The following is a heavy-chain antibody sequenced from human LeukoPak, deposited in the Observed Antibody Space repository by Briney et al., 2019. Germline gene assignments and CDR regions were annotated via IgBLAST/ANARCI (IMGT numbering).Heavy chain of an antibody. J-gene: IGHJ4*02. CDR3: ASWSPYYYDSSGSDYFDY. CDR2: INPNSGGT. Sequence: ASVKVSCKASGYTFTGYYMHWVRQAPGQGLEWMGWINPNSGGTNYAQKFQGRVTMTRDTSISTAYMELSRLRSDDTAVYYCASWSPYYYDSSGSDYFDYWGQGTLVTVSS. V-gene: IGHV1-2*02. D-gene: IGHD3-22*01. CDR1: GYTFTGYY.